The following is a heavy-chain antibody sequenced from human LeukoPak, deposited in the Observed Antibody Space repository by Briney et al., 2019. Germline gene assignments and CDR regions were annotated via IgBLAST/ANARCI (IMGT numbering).Heavy chain of an antibody. J-gene: IGHJ4*02. V-gene: IGHV3-21*01. CDR3: ARDSDTSGCTTESFDY. CDR2: ISSSSSYI. CDR1: GFTFSSYS. D-gene: IGHD2-15*01. Sequence: GGSLRLSCAASGFTFSSYSMNWVRQAPGKGLEWVSSISSSSSYIYYADSVKGRFTISRDNAKNSLYLQMNSLRAEDTAVYYCARDSDTSGCTTESFDYWGQGTLVTVSS.